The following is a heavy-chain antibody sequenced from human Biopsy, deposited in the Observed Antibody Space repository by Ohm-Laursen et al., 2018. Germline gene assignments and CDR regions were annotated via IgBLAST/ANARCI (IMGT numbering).Heavy chain of an antibody. CDR3: TRRRGADFDY. CDR2: IIPFSGTI. V-gene: IGHV1-69*13. D-gene: IGHD3-16*01. J-gene: IGHJ4*02. Sequence: GASVKVSCKASGGSFNSLDLSWVRQAPGQGLEWLGGIIPFSGTINYAQAFRGRVAITADESTSIVYLDLSSLRSEDTATYYCTRRRGADFDYWGQGTLVTVSS. CDR1: GGSFNSLD.